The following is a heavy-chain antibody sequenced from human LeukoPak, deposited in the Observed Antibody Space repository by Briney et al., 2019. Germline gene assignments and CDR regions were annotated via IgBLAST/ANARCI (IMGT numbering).Heavy chain of an antibody. J-gene: IGHJ4*02. V-gene: IGHV3-7*01. CDR3: ARDLVSGGSSGWV. CDR1: GFTFSSDW. D-gene: IGHD2-8*02. Sequence: GGSLSPSCAACGFTFSSDWMSWVRPAPRKGLGWVANITQDGSEKYYVDSVKGRFTISRDNAKKSLSLQMSSLRAEDTTLYYCARDLVSGGSSGWVWGEGALVTLSS. CDR2: ITQDGSEK.